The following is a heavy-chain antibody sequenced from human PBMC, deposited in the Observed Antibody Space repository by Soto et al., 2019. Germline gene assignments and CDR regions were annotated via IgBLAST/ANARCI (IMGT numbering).Heavy chain of an antibody. D-gene: IGHD5-12*01. CDR3: AKVVGYGYERGDYYHGMDV. CDR1: GFTFSSYG. CDR2: ISYDGSNK. V-gene: IGHV3-30*18. Sequence: GGSLRLSCAASGFTFSSYGMHWVRQSPGKGLEWVAVISYDGSNKYYADSVKGRFTISINNSNNTLYLQMNSLRSEDKTVYYSAKVVGYGYERGDYYHGMDVWGQGTPVTVSS. J-gene: IGHJ6*02.